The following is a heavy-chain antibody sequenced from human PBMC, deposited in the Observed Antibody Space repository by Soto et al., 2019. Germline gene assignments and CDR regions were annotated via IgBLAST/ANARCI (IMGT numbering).Heavy chain of an antibody. D-gene: IGHD3-22*01. CDR3: ARFYSSGPYYYGMDV. V-gene: IGHV4-59*01. Sequence: SLTCTVSGGSISSYYWSWIRQPPGKGLEWIGYIYYSGSTNYNPSLKSRVTISVDTSKNQFSLKLSSVTAADTAVYYCARFYSSGPYYYGMDVWGQGTTVTVSS. J-gene: IGHJ6*02. CDR1: GGSISSYY. CDR2: IYYSGST.